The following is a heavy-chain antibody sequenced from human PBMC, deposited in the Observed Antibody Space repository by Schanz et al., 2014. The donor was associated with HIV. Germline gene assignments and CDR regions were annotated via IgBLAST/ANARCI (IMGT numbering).Heavy chain of an antibody. CDR3: AREASDHEGGDGYQTLPLDR. Sequence: EVQGGEEGGGMVPPGGSLRLSCSGFGFTFSDFWMTWVRQAPGKGLEWVANIKGDGSEKSLIDSVKGRFTISRDNAKSSLFLQMDNVTVEDTALYYCAREASDHEGGDGYQTLPLDRWGQGTPGTVSS. V-gene: IGHV3-7*01. J-gene: IGHJ5*02. CDR2: IKGDGSEK. CDR1: GFTFSDFW. D-gene: IGHD3-22*01.